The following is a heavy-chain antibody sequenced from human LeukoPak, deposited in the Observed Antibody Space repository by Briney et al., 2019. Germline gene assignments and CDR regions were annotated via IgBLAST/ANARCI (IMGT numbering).Heavy chain of an antibody. CDR1: GFTFTDYW. V-gene: IGHV3-74*01. J-gene: IGHJ4*02. Sequence: PGGSLRLSCAASGFTFTDYWMHWVRQAPGKGLVWASRINGDGSGTSYADSVKGRFTISRDNAKNTVYLQMNSLRAEDTAVYYCTRDFYGIDYWGQGTLVTVSS. CDR2: INGDGSGT. CDR3: TRDFYGIDY. D-gene: IGHD3-10*01.